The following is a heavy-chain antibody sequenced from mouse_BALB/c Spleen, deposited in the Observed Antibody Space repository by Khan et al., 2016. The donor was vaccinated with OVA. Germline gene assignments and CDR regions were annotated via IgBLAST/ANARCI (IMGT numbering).Heavy chain of an antibody. CDR2: TNPTNGRT. CDR3: ARSKKIVATYFDY. J-gene: IGHJ2*01. Sequence: VQLQQSGAELVKAGASVKMSCKASGYTFTSYWMHWVKQRLGQGLEWFAETNPTNGRTYYNEKFKSKATLTVDKSSSTAYMLLRGPTFEDSSVYYCARSKKIVATYFDYWGQGTTLTVSS. CDR1: GYTFTSYW. D-gene: IGHD1-1*01. V-gene: IGHV1S81*02.